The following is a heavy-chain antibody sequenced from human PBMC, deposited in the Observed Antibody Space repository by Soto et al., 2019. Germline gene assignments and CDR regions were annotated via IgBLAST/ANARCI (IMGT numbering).Heavy chain of an antibody. J-gene: IGHJ4*02. CDR2: IYYSGST. CDR1: GGSISSYD. CDR3: ARGPEVVAATHFDY. D-gene: IGHD2-15*01. V-gene: IGHV4-59*01. Sequence: SVTLSVTCTVAGGSISSYDWSWIRKPPGKGLEWIGYIYYSGSTNYNPSLKSRVTISVDTSKNQFSLKLSSVTAADTAVYYCARGPEVVAATHFDYWGQGTLVTVSS.